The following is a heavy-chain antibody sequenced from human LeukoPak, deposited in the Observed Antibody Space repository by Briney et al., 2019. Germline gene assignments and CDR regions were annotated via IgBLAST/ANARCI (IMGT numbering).Heavy chain of an antibody. CDR3: AREGNSGYDVIDY. D-gene: IGHD5-12*01. Sequence: SETLSLTCTVSGGSISSYYWNWIRQPPGKGLELIGYIFYSGSTNYNPSLRSRVTISVDTSKNQFSLKLSSVTAADTAVYYCAREGNSGYDVIDYWGQGTLVTVSS. CDR1: GGSISSYY. CDR2: IFYSGST. J-gene: IGHJ4*02. V-gene: IGHV4-59*01.